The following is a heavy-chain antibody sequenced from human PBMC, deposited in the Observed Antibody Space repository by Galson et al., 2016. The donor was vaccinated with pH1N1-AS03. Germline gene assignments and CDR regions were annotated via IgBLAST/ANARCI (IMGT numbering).Heavy chain of an antibody. D-gene: IGHD1-1*01. J-gene: IGHJ4*02. Sequence: SLRLSCAVSGFSISSGAMTWVRQAPGKGLEWVATINKDEDERYYMGSVKGRCTISRVNVRNSLYMQMNSLRDEDTGVYFCARWSNNWDWAIDYWGQGTLVTVSS. CDR1: GFSISSGA. CDR2: INKDEDER. CDR3: ARWSNNWDWAIDY. V-gene: IGHV3-7*01.